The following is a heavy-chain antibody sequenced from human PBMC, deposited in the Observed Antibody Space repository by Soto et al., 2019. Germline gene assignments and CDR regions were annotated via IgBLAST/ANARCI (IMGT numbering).Heavy chain of an antibody. V-gene: IGHV4-38-2*01. CDR2: IYHSGST. CDR3: ARYGYSYSERFFDY. Sequence: PSETLSLTCAVSGHSISSGFYYWGWVRQPPGKGLEWIGSIYHSGSTYYNPSLKSRVTMAVDTSKSQFSLKLSSVTAADTAVYYCARYGYSYSERFFDYLGQGTRVPVSS. CDR1: GHSISSGFYY. J-gene: IGHJ4*02. D-gene: IGHD5-12*01.